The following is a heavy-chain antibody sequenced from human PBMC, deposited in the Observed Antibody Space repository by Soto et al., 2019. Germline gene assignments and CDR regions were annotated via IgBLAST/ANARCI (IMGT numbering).Heavy chain of an antibody. CDR3: ARTTMVRGWYWFHP. D-gene: IGHD3-10*01. CDR1: GYTFTSYG. V-gene: IGHV1-18*01. CDR2: ISAYNGNT. J-gene: IGHJ5*02. Sequence: ASVKVSCKASGYTFTSYGISWVRQAPGQGLEWMGWISAYNGNTNYAQKLQGRVTMTRNTSISTAYMELSSLRSEDTAVYYCARTTMVRGWYWFHPWGQGTLLTVSS.